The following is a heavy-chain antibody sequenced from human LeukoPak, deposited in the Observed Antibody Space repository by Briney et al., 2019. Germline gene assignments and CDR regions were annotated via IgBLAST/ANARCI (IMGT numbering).Heavy chain of an antibody. V-gene: IGHV3-49*04. D-gene: IGHD1-20*01. CDR2: IRSKAYGGTT. Sequence: GGSLRLSCVASGFTFSRYEMNWVGQAPGKGLEGVGFIRSKAYGGTTEYAASVKGRFTISRDDSKSIAYLQMNSLKTEDTAVYYCTRDSTYNWNVVKRYFDYWGQGTLVTVSS. CDR3: TRDSTYNWNVVKRYFDY. J-gene: IGHJ4*02. CDR1: GFTFSRYE.